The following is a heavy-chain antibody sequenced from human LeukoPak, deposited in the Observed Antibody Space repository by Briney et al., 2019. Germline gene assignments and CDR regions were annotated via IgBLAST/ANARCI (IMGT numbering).Heavy chain of an antibody. Sequence: SQTLSLTCTVSGGSISSGDYYWSWIRQPPGKGLEWIGYIYYSGSAYYNPSLKSRVTISVDTSKNQFSLKLSSVTAADTAVYYCARSAGYSYGYSFDYWGQGTLVTVSS. CDR3: ARSAGYSYGYSFDY. CDR1: GGSISSGDYY. V-gene: IGHV4-30-4*01. J-gene: IGHJ4*02. CDR2: IYYSGSA. D-gene: IGHD5-18*01.